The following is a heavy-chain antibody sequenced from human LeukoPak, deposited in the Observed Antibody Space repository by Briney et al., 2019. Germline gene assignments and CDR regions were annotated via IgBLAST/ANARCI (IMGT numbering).Heavy chain of an antibody. CDR2: ISSSSSTT. CDR1: GFTFSSYS. D-gene: IGHD3-22*01. Sequence: GGSLRLSCAASGFTFSSYSMNWVRQAPGKGLEWVSYISSSSSTTYYSDSVKGRFTISRDNAKNSLYLQMNSLRAEDTAVYYCARDFSDDSSGYYGELDYWGQGTLVTVSS. J-gene: IGHJ4*02. CDR3: ARDFSDDSSGYYGELDY. V-gene: IGHV3-48*01.